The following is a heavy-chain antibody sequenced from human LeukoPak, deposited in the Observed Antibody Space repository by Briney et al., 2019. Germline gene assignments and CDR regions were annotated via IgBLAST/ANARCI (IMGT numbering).Heavy chain of an antibody. CDR1: GGSISSGGYS. J-gene: IGHJ3*02. D-gene: IGHD1-1*01. V-gene: IGHV4-30-4*07. CDR2: IYYSGST. CDR3: ARDLRGWRMSGTKIGNAFDI. Sequence: PSETLSLTCAVSGGSISSGGYSWSWIRQPPGKGLEWIGYIYYSGSTYYNPSLKSRVTISVDTSKNQFSLKLSSVTAADTAVYYCARDLRGWRMSGTKIGNAFDIWGQGTMVTVSS.